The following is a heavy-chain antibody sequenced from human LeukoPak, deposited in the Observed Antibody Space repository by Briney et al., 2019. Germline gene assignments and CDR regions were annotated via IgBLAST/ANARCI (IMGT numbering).Heavy chain of an antibody. J-gene: IGHJ4*02. CDR2: ISAYNGNT. Sequence: ASVKVSCKASGDAFTSYGISWVRQAPGQGLEWMGWISAYNGNTNYAQKLQGRVTMTTDTSTSTAYMELRSLRSEDTAVYYCASSPHYYDSSGYRYWGQGTLVTVSS. V-gene: IGHV1-18*01. D-gene: IGHD3-22*01. CDR1: GDAFTSYG. CDR3: ASSPHYYDSSGYRY.